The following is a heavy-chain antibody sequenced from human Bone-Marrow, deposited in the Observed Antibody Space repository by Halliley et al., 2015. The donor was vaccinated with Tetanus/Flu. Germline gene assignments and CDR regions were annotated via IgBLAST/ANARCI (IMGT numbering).Heavy chain of an antibody. CDR3: STDPPPALGVYCGSWSLSSLFDS. CDR1: GFTFRNAW. V-gene: IGHV3-15*01. Sequence: SLRLSCAASGFTFRNAWMRWVRQAPGKGLEWVGRIQSKGDGGTTDYAAPVKGRFTISRDDSKNILHLQMNSLKTEDTAVYYCSTDPPPALGVYCGSWSLSSLFDSWVQGTLVPFSS. D-gene: IGHD6-13*01. CDR2: IQSKGDGGTT. J-gene: IGHJ4*02.